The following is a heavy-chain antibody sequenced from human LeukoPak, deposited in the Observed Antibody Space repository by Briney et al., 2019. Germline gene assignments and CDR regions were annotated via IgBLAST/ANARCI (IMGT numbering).Heavy chain of an antibody. J-gene: IGHJ3*02. D-gene: IGHD1/OR15-1a*01. CDR1: GGSVSGYY. Sequence: SETLSLTCTVSGGSVSGYYWSWIRQPAGKGLERIGRIYTSRNINFNPSLKSRVTMSVDTSKNQVSLKLNSVTAADTAVYYCARNNWNNGFDIWGQGTMVTVSS. V-gene: IGHV4-4*07. CDR3: ARNNWNNGFDI. CDR2: IYTSRNI.